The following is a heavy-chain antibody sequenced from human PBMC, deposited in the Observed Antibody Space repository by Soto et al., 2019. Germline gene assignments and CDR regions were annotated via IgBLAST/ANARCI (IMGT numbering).Heavy chain of an antibody. CDR3: ARRTGDPYDAFDI. V-gene: IGHV3-74*01. CDR2: INSDGSST. CDR1: GFTFSSYW. J-gene: IGHJ3*02. D-gene: IGHD7-27*01. Sequence: GGSLRLSCAASGFTFSSYWMHWVRQAPGKGLVWVSRINSDGSSTSYADSVKGRFTISRDNAKNTLYLQMNSLRAEDTAVYYCARRTGDPYDAFDIWGQGTVVTVSS.